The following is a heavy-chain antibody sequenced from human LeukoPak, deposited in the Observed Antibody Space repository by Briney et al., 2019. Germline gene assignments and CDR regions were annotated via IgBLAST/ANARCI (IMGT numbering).Heavy chain of an antibody. Sequence: RPGGSLRLSCAASGFTFDDYGMSWVRQAPGKGLEWVSGINWNGGSTGYADSVKGRFTISRDNAKNSLYLQMNSPRAEDTAVYYCAELGITMIGGVWGKGTTVTISS. D-gene: IGHD3-10*02. CDR2: INWNGGST. V-gene: IGHV3-20*04. J-gene: IGHJ6*04. CDR1: GFTFDDYG. CDR3: AELGITMIGGV.